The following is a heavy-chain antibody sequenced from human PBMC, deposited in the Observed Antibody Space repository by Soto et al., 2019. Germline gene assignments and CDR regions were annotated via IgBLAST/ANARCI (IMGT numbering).Heavy chain of an antibody. V-gene: IGHV4-39*01. CDR1: GGSISSSSYY. Sequence: QLQLQESGPGLVKPSETLSLTCTVSGGSISSSSYYWGWIRQPPGKGLEWIGSIYYCGSTYYNPSLKSRVNIPVDTSKNQFSLKLSSVTAADTAVYYCARQHPEQGAFDIWGQGTMVTVSS. J-gene: IGHJ3*02. CDR2: IYYCGST. CDR3: ARQHPEQGAFDI.